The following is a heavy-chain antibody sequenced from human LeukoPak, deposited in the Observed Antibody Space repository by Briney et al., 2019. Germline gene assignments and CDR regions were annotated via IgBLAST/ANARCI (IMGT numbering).Heavy chain of an antibody. CDR1: GFTFSNYG. V-gene: IGHV3-33*06. D-gene: IGHD5-12*01. J-gene: IGHJ4*02. CDR3: AKDAKRWLQPEAIDY. Sequence: GRSLRLSCVASGFTFSNYGMHWVRQAPGKGLEWVAVIWYDGSNKYYADSVKGRFTISRDNSKNTLYLQMNSLRAEDTAVYYCAKDAKRWLQPEAIDYWGQGTLVTVSS. CDR2: IWYDGSNK.